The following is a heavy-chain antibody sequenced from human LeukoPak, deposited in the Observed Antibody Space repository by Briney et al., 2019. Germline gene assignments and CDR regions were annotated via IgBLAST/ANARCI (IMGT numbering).Heavy chain of an antibody. J-gene: IGHJ6*03. CDR3: ARAANYYGSGSYWYYYYMDV. Sequence: GGSLRLSCAASGFTFSDYYMSWIRQAPGKGLEWVSYISSSGSTIYYADSVQGRFTISRDNAKNSLYLQMNSLRAEDTAVYYCARAANYYGSGSYWYYYYMDVWGKGTTVTVSS. V-gene: IGHV3-11*04. D-gene: IGHD3-10*01. CDR2: ISSSGSTI. CDR1: GFTFSDYY.